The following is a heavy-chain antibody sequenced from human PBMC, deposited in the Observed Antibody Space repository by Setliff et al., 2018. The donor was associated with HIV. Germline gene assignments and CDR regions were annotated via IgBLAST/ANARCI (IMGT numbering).Heavy chain of an antibody. Sequence: GGSLRLSCATSGFTFKNYRMNWVRQTPGKGLEWVGDIDYRTNIASYADAVRGQFTISRDNADNSLFLQMNGLRAEDTALYFCARGSWAGYESGGYYHFDFWGQGTLVTVSS. D-gene: IGHD3-22*01. CDR3: ARGSWAGYESGGYYHFDF. V-gene: IGHV3-48*01. CDR2: IDYRTNIA. J-gene: IGHJ4*02. CDR1: GFTFKNYR.